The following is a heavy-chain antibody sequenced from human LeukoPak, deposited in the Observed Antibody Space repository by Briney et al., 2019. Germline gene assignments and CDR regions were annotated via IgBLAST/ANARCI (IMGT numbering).Heavy chain of an antibody. J-gene: IGHJ4*02. Sequence: SETLSLTCTVSGGSISSGSYYGSWIRQPAGKGLEWIGRIYTSGSANYNPSLKSRVTMSLDTSKNQFSLKLSSVTAADTAVYYCARSRGIISDSTLDYWGQGTLVTVSS. CDR2: IYTSGSA. CDR1: GGSISSGSYY. D-gene: IGHD6-13*01. CDR3: ARSRGIISDSTLDY. V-gene: IGHV4-61*02.